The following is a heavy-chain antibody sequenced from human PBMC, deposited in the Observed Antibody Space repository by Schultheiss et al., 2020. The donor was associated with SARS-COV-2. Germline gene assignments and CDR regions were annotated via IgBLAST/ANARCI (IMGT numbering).Heavy chain of an antibody. J-gene: IGHJ4*02. CDR1: GGSISSGGYS. D-gene: IGHD5-18*01. CDR2: IYHSGST. V-gene: IGHV4-30-2*01. CDR3: ARKHTAIDY. Sequence: SETLSLTCTVSGGSISSGGYSWSWIRQPPGKGLEWIGYIYHSGSTYYNPSLKSRVTISLDTSENQFSLKLSAVTAADTAVYYCARKHTAIDYWGQGTLVTVSS.